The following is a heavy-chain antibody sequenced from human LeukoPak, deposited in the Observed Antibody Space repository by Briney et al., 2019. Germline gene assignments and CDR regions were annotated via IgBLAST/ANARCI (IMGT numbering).Heavy chain of an antibody. V-gene: IGHV3-30-3*01. D-gene: IGHD2-15*01. Sequence: PGGSLRLSCAASRFTFSSYAMHWVRQAPGKGLEWVAVISYDGSNKYYADSVKGRFTISRDNSKNTLYLQMNSLRAEDTAVYYCARGCRYCSGGSCYSLRMECLDYWGQGTLVTVSS. J-gene: IGHJ4*02. CDR2: ISYDGSNK. CDR3: ARGCRYCSGGSCYSLRMECLDY. CDR1: RFTFSSYA.